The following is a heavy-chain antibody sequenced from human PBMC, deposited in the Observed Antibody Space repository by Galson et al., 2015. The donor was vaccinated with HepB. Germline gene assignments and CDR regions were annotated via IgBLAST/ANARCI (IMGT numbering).Heavy chain of an antibody. CDR2: INPSGGST. Sequence: SVKVSCKASGYTFTSYYMHWVRQAPGQGLEWMGIINPSGGSTSYAQEFQGRVTMTRDTSTSTVYMELSSLRSEDTAVYYCARGPQRRIAAAGTPYWGQGTLVTVSS. CDR3: ARGPQRRIAAAGTPY. CDR1: GYTFTSYY. D-gene: IGHD6-13*01. V-gene: IGHV1-46*03. J-gene: IGHJ4*02.